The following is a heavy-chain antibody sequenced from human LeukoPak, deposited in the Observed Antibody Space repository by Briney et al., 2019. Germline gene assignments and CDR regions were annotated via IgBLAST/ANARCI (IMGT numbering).Heavy chain of an antibody. CDR1: GFTFSSYH. CDR2: ISNSGDRT. V-gene: IGHV3-23*01. D-gene: IGHD2-2*01. J-gene: IGHJ4*02. Sequence: GGSLRLSCAASGFTFSSYHMTWVRLSPGKEVECVSSISNSGDRTYYRDSVKGRFTISRDNSKNTLYLQMNSLRAEDTAVYYCARDLVEDIVVVPAAMVPWGQGTLVTVSS. CDR3: ARDLVEDIVVVPAAMVP.